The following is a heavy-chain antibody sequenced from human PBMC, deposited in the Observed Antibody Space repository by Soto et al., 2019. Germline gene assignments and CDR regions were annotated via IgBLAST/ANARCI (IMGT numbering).Heavy chain of an antibody. J-gene: IGHJ6*02. V-gene: IGHV6-1*01. D-gene: IGHD3-9*01. CDR3: ARDGLTPIYYYYGMDV. CDR2: TYYRSKWYN. Sequence: SQTLSLTCAISGDSVSSNSTAWNWIRQSPSRGLEWLGRTYYRSKWYNDYAVSVKSRITINPDTSKNQFSLQLNSVTPEDTAVYYCARDGLTPIYYYYGMDVWGQGTTVTVSS. CDR1: GDSVSSNSTA.